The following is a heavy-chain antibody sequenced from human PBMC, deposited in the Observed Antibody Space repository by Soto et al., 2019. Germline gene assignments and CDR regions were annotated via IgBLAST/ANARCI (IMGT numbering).Heavy chain of an antibody. Sequence: EVQLVESGGGLVQPGGSLRLSCAASGFTVSNAWMSWVRQAPGQGLEWVARIKTKTDGGTTDYAAPVKGRFTISRDESKNTLYLQMNSLKDEEAAVYYCTTGVTSRGMEVWGQGTTVTVSS. CDR2: IKTKTDGGTT. D-gene: IGHD2-21*02. V-gene: IGHV3-15*01. J-gene: IGHJ6*02. CDR3: TTGVTSRGMEV. CDR1: GFTVSNAW.